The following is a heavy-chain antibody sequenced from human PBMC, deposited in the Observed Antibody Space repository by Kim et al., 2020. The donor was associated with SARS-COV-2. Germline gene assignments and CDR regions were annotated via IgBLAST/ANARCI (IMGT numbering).Heavy chain of an antibody. CDR2: INSDGSSI. CDR1: RFTFSTYW. V-gene: IGHV3-74*01. CDR3: ARGGATVVTPGSNWYFDL. J-gene: IGHJ2*01. D-gene: IGHD4-17*01. Sequence: GGSLRLSCAASRFTFSTYWMHWVRQAPGKGLVWVSRINSDGSSISYADSVKGRFTISRDNAKNMLYLQMNSLRAEDTAVYYCARGGATVVTPGSNWYFDLWGRGTLVTVSS.